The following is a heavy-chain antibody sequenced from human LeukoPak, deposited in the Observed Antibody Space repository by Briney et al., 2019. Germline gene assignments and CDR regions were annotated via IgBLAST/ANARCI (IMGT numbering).Heavy chain of an antibody. J-gene: IGHJ4*02. CDR3: VREDTPATANY. CDR2: ISGGGDIT. V-gene: IGHV3-23*01. CDR1: GFNFANHA. Sequence: GGSLRLSCAASGFNFANHAMSWVRQTAGKGLEWVSAISGGGDITYYADSVKGRFTISRDNSKDTLFLQMHSPRPGDTAVYYCVREDTPATANYWGQGTLVTISS. D-gene: IGHD2-21*02.